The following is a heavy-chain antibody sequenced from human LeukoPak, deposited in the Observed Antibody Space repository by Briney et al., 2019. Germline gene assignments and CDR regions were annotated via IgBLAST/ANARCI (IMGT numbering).Heavy chain of an antibody. D-gene: IGHD3-3*01. V-gene: IGHV3-21*01. CDR1: GFTFSSYS. Sequence: GGSLRLSCAASGFTFSSYSMNWVRQAPGKGLEWVSSISSSSSYIYYVDSVKGRFTISRDNAKNSLYLQMNSLRDEDTAVYYCTRMEWSTGYWSGYLGSWGQGTQVTVSS. CDR2: ISSSSSYI. CDR3: TRMEWSTGYWSGYLGS. J-gene: IGHJ5*02.